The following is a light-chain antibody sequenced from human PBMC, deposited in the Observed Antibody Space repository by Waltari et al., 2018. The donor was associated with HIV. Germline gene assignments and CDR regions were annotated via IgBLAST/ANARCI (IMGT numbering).Light chain of an antibody. CDR1: DGAVGAYND. CDR3: SSYADSDTPVV. V-gene: IGLV2-8*01. J-gene: IGLJ2*01. Sequence: QPAPSPPPSACGSAGPAVPISCTATDGAVGAYNDFSWYQQHPGKSPKLIIYDVTKRPSGVPDRFSGSKSGNTASLTVSGLQGEDEADYYCSSYADSDTPVVFGGGTKLTVL. CDR2: DVT.